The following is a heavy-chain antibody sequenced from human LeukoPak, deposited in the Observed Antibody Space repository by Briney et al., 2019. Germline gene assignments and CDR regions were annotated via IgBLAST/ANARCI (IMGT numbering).Heavy chain of an antibody. J-gene: IGHJ4*02. Sequence: GGSLRLSCAASGFTFSSYAMTWVRQAPGKGLEWVSAISGSGGSTYYADSVKGRFTISRDNSKNALYLQMNSLRAEDTAVYYCAKGSYSTEGYWGQGTLVSVSS. D-gene: IGHD6-13*01. V-gene: IGHV3-23*01. CDR1: GFTFSSYA. CDR2: ISGSGGST. CDR3: AKGSYSTEGY.